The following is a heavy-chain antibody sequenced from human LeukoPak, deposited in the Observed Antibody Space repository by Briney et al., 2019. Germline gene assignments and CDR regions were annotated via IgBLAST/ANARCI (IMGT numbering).Heavy chain of an antibody. CDR2: IRSKANSYAT. CDR1: GFTFSGSA. V-gene: IGHV3-73*01. D-gene: IGHD3-22*01. CDR3: TRNSFYYYDSSGYYYEPDYYYHYYYMDV. J-gene: IGHJ6*03. Sequence: GGSLRLSCAASGFTFSGSAMHWVRQASGKGLEWVGRIRSKANSYATAYAASVKGRFTISRDDSKNTAYLQMNSLKTEDTAVYYCTRNSFYYYDSSGYYYEPDYYYHYYYMDVWGKGTTVTVSS.